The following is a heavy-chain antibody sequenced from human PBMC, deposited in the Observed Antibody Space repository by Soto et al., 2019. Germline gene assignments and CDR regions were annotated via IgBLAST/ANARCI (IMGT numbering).Heavy chain of an antibody. V-gene: IGHV3-30-3*01. J-gene: IGHJ4*02. CDR2: ISYDGSNK. CDR1: GFTFSSYA. CDR3: ARVLGDYRNFDY. D-gene: IGHD2-21*01. Sequence: QVQLVEPGGGVVQPGRSLRLSCAASGFTFSSYALHWVRQAPGKGLEWVAVISYDGSNKFYADSVKGRFTISRDTSKNTLYLQMNSLRAEDTAVYYCARVLGDYRNFDYWGQGTLVTVSS.